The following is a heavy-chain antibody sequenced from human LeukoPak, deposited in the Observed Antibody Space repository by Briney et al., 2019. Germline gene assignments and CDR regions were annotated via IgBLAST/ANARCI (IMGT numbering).Heavy chain of an antibody. J-gene: IGHJ4*02. Sequence: GGSLRLSCAGSGFIFSDVWMSWVRQAPGKGLEWVARIKTKAEGGTIDYAAPVKGRFIISRDDSEKRLDLQTSSLKSEDAGVYYCTTHLDYWGQGTLVTVPS. CDR3: TTHLDY. CDR2: IKTKAEGGTI. V-gene: IGHV3-15*01. CDR1: GFIFSDVW.